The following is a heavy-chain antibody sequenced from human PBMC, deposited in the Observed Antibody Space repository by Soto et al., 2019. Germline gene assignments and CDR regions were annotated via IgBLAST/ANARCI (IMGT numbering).Heavy chain of an antibody. D-gene: IGHD4-4*01. CDR1: GFTFSSYA. J-gene: IGHJ6*02. V-gene: IGHV3-23*01. CDR3: AKELQSPYYYYYGMDV. Sequence: EVQLLESGGGLVQPGGSLRLSCAASGFTFSSYAMSWVRQAPGKGLEWVSAISGSGGSTYYADSVKGRFTISRDNSTTTLYLQMNSLRAEDTAVYYCAKELQSPYYYYYGMDVWGQGTTVTVSS. CDR2: ISGSGGST.